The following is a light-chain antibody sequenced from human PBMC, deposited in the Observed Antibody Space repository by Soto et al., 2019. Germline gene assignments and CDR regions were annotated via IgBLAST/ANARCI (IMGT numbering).Light chain of an antibody. CDR3: QQRSNWSIT. J-gene: IGKJ5*01. CDR2: GAS. Sequence: IVMTKSPSTLSLSPGERATLSCRASQSISSNLAWYQQKPGQAPRLLIYGASTRAPDIPARFSGSGSGTDFTLTISSLEPEDFAVYYCQQRSNWSITFGQGTRLEIK. CDR1: QSISSN. V-gene: IGKV3-11*01.